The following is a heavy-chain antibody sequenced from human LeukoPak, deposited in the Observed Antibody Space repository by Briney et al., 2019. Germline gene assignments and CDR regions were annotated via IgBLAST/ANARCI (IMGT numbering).Heavy chain of an antibody. CDR3: ARGLSYYGGDAFDI. Sequence: GGSLRLSCAASGFTFSSYSMNWVRQAPGKGLEWVSYISSSSSYIYYADSVKGRFTISRDNAKNSLYLQMNSLRAEDTAVYYCARGLSYYGGDAFDIWGQGTMVTVSS. V-gene: IGHV3-21*05. D-gene: IGHD3-3*01. CDR1: GFTFSSYS. J-gene: IGHJ3*02. CDR2: ISSSSSYI.